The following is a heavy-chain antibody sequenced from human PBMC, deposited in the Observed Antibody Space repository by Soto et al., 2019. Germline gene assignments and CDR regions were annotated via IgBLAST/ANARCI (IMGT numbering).Heavy chain of an antibody. D-gene: IGHD5-18*01. CDR3: ARVGRRYSYGSNWFDP. CDR1: GFTFSSYA. CDR2: ISYDGSNK. Sequence: VGSLRLSCAASGFTFSSYAMHWVRQAPGKGLEWVAVISYDGSNKYYADSVKGRFTISRDNSKNTLYPQMNSLRAEDTAVYYCARVGRRYSYGSNWFDPWGRGTLVTVSS. J-gene: IGHJ5*02. V-gene: IGHV3-30-3*01.